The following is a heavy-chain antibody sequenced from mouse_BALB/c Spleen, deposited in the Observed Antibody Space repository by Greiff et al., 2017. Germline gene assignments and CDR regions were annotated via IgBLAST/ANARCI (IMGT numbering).Heavy chain of an antibody. D-gene: IGHD2-14*01. CDR3: ARRGYEGAHYLDY. CDR2: INPNNGGT. V-gene: IGHV1-18*01. Sequence: DVHLVEPGPELVKPGASVKISCKASGYTFTDYNMDWVKQSPGKSLEWIGDINPNNGGTIYNQKFKGKATLTVDKSSSTAYMQLRSLTSEDTAVYYCARRGYEGAHYLDYWGQGTTLTVSS. CDR1: GYTFTDYN. J-gene: IGHJ2*01.